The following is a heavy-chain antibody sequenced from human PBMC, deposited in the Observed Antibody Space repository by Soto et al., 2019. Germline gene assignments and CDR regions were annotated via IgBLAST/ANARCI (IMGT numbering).Heavy chain of an antibody. CDR2: ISSSSSHT. D-gene: IGHD3-10*01. CDR1: GFTFSSFS. J-gene: IGHJ6*02. Sequence: GSLRLSCAASGFTFSSFSMNWVRQAPGKGPEWFSAISSSSSHTYYADSVKGRFTISRDNAKNSLYLQVNSLRAEDTAVYYCARDRSGSYPPGDGMDVWGPGTTVTVYS. V-gene: IGHV3-21*01. CDR3: ARDRSGSYPPGDGMDV.